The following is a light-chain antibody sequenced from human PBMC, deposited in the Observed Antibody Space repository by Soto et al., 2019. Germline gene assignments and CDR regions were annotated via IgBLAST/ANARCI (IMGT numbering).Light chain of an antibody. Sequence: QSVLTQPPSVSGAPGQRVTISCTGSSSNIGSGYNVHWYQQLPGTATKLLIYDNNNRPSGVPDRFSGSKSSTSASLAITGLQGADEADYYCQSYDTGLVVFGGGTKLTVL. V-gene: IGLV1-40*01. J-gene: IGLJ2*01. CDR1: SSNIGSGYN. CDR3: QSYDTGLVV. CDR2: DNN.